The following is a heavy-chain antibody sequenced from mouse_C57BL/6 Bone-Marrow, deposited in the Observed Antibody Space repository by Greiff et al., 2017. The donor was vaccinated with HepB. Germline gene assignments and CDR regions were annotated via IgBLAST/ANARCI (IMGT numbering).Heavy chain of an antibody. D-gene: IGHD3-2*02. CDR2: SNPNNGGT. J-gene: IGHJ1*03. V-gene: IGHV1-18*01. Sequence: EVQLQQSGPELVKPGASVKIPCKASGYTFTDYNMDWVKQSHGKSLEWIGDSNPNNGGTIYNQKFKGKATLTVDKSSSTAYMELRSLTSEDTAVYYCARGDSSGPYWWFDVWGTGTTVTVSS. CDR3: ARGDSSGPYWWFDV. CDR1: GYTFTDYN.